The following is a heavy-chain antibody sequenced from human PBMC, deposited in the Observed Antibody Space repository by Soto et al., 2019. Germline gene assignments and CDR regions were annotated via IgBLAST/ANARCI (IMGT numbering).Heavy chain of an antibody. CDR1: DGSIRSSSYY. D-gene: IGHD3-10*01. Sequence: SETLSLTSTVSDGSIRSSSYYWGWIRQPPGKGLEWIGSIYYSGSTYYNPSLKSRVTISVDTSKNQFSLKLSSVTAADTAVYYCARQPITLNWFDPWGQGTLVTVSS. J-gene: IGHJ5*02. CDR3: ARQPITLNWFDP. V-gene: IGHV4-39*01. CDR2: IYYSGST.